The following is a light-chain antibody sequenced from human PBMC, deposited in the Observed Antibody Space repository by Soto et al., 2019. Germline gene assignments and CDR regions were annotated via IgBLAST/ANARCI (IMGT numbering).Light chain of an antibody. CDR2: LNSDGSH. V-gene: IGLV4-69*01. CDR3: QTWDTGIGV. Sequence: QLVLTQSPSASASLGASVKLTCTLSSGHSNYVIAWHQQQPEKGPRYLMKLNSDGSHSKGDGIPDRFSGSSSGAERYLTISSLQSEDEADYYCQTWDTGIGVFGGGTKVTVL. CDR1: SGHSNYV. J-gene: IGLJ2*01.